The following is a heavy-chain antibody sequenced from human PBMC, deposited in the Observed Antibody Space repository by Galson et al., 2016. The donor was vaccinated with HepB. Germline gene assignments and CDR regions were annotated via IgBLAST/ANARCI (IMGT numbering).Heavy chain of an antibody. Sequence: SETLSLTCAVYDGPLSGYYWTWIRQPPGQGLEWLGEINHVGFTNYNPSLKSRVTISVDTSSNHFSLQLTSVTAADTAVYYCARGRLPQAHLDLWGQGTLVTVSS. J-gene: IGHJ5*02. CDR2: INHVGFT. CDR1: DGPLSGYY. V-gene: IGHV4-34*01. D-gene: IGHD5-12*01. CDR3: ARGRLPQAHLDL.